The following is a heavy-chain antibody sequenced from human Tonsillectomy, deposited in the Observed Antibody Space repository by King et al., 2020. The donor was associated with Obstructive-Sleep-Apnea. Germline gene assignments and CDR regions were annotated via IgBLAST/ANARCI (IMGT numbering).Heavy chain of an antibody. CDR3: ANNQDGIAY. Sequence: VQLVESGGGVVLPGGSLRLSCAASGFYFSSHGMHWVRQAPGKGLEWGALMECDGSNKYYADSVEGRFSISRDNSKNRLYLQMNSLRAEDTAVYYCANNQDGIAYWGQGTLVTVSS. CDR2: MECDGSNK. CDR1: GFYFSSHG. D-gene: IGHD1-14*01. J-gene: IGHJ4*02. V-gene: IGHV3-30*02.